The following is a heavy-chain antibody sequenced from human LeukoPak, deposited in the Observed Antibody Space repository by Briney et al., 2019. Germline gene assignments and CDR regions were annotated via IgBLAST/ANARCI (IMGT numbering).Heavy chain of an antibody. CDR3: ARSLRIAAAGTGWFDP. V-gene: IGHV3-7*01. D-gene: IGHD6-13*01. J-gene: IGHJ5*02. CDR1: GLTLSSQW. CDR2: IKQDGSEK. Sequence: GGSLTLSCAPSGLTLSSQWMSWVRQAPGKALEWVANIKQDGSEKYYVDSVKGRFTISRDNAKNSLYLQMNSLRAEDTAVYYCARSLRIAAAGTGWFDPWGQGTLVTVSS.